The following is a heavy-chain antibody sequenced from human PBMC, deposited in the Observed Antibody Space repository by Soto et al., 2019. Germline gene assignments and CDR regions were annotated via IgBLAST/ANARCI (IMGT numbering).Heavy chain of an antibody. J-gene: IGHJ6*02. Sequence: GWLRRAGTASGCTFSSYAMHWVRQAAGKGLEWVAVISYDGSNKYYADSVKGRFTISRDNSKNTLYLQMNSLRAEDTAVYYCARESITIFGVVMHSYGMDVWGQGTTVTVSS. D-gene: IGHD3-3*01. CDR2: ISYDGSNK. V-gene: IGHV3-30-3*01. CDR3: ARESITIFGVVMHSYGMDV. CDR1: GCTFSSYA.